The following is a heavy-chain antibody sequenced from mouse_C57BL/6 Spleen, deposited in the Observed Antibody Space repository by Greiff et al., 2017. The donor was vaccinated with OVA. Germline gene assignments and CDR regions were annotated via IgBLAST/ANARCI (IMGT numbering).Heavy chain of an antibody. CDR1: GFSINSDCY. CDR2: TFYSGIT. Sequence: VQLQQSGPSLVRPSQTLSLTCTVTGFSINSDCYWIWIRQFPGNKLEYIGYTFYSGITYYNPSLESRTYITRDTSKNQFSLKLSSVTTEDTATYYCARGRYGNYEGYAMDYWGQGTSVTVSS. V-gene: IGHV3-3*01. CDR3: ARGRYGNYEGYAMDY. J-gene: IGHJ4*01. D-gene: IGHD2-1*01.